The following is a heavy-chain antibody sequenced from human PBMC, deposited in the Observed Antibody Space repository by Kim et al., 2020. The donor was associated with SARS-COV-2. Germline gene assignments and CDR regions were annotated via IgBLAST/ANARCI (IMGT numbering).Heavy chain of an antibody. J-gene: IGHJ4*02. V-gene: IGHV3-21*01. CDR3: ARDGMISDFDY. Sequence: YYADVVKGRFPISRDNAKNSLYLQMNSLRAEDTAVYYCARDGMISDFDYWGQGTLVTVSS. D-gene: IGHD1-26*01.